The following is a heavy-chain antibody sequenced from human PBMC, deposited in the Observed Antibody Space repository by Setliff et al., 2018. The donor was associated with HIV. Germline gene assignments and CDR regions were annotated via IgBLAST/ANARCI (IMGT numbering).Heavy chain of an antibody. CDR2: TKYDGSES. Sequence: PGGSLRLSCVVSGLTFNRYWMSWVRQVPGKGLEWVSNTKYDGSESYYVDSVKGRFTISRDNAKNTLYLQMNSLRAEDTAVYYCARNSYFFDSWGQGALVTVSS. CDR1: GLTFNRYW. J-gene: IGHJ4*02. D-gene: IGHD2-15*01. CDR3: ARNSYFFDS. V-gene: IGHV3-7*01.